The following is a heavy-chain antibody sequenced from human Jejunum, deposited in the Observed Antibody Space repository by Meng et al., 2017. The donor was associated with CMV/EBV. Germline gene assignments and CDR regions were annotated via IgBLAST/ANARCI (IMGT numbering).Heavy chain of an antibody. Sequence: SGSLLTRGVGVGWIRQPPGKALEWLAAVFWDDDKHYSPSLKSRLSIIKDTSNNQVFLTMTNVDPVDTASYYCARTTKARTSYYDTFDYWGQGTLVTVSS. CDR1: GSLLTRGVG. CDR3: ARTTKARTSYYDTFDY. CDR2: VFWDDDK. V-gene: IGHV2-5*02. D-gene: IGHD3-22*01. J-gene: IGHJ4*02.